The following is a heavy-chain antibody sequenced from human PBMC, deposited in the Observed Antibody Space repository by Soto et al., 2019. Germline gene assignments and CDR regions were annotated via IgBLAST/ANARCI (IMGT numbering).Heavy chain of an antibody. Sequence: PSETLSLTCAVYGASFSGYCWSWIRQPPGKGLEWIGEIDHSGSTNYNPSLTSLKSRVTISIDTSKNQFSLKLSSVTAADTAVYYCAPYGSGRYYISRNVYWGRGTLVTVSS. J-gene: IGHJ4*02. D-gene: IGHD3-10*01. V-gene: IGHV4-34*01. CDR1: GASFSGYC. CDR2: IDHSGST. CDR3: APYGSGRYYISRNVY.